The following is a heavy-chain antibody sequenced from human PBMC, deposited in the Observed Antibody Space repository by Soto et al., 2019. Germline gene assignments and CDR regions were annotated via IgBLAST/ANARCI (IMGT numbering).Heavy chain of an antibody. V-gene: IGHV3-21*01. CDR3: ARDNTAILTCYYYYYYMDV. CDR2: ISSSSSYI. J-gene: IGHJ6*03. D-gene: IGHD3-9*01. Sequence: PGGSLRLSCAASGFTFSSYSMNWVRQAPGKGLEWVSSISSSSSYIYYADSVKGRFTISRDNAKNSLYLQMNSLRAEDTAVYYCARDNTAILTCYYYYYYMDVWGKGTTVTVSS. CDR1: GFTFSSYS.